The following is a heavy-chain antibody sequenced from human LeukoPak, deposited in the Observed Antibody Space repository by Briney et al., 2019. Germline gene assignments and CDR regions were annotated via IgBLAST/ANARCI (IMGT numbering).Heavy chain of an antibody. Sequence: SETLSLTCTVSGGSISSGGYYWSWIRQPPGKGLEWIGYIYHSGSTYYNPSLKSRVTISVDRSKNQFSLKLSSVTAADTAVYYCAKGSSGIAVAGLIFDYWGQGTLVTVSS. D-gene: IGHD6-19*01. CDR3: AKGSSGIAVAGLIFDY. CDR2: IYHSGST. V-gene: IGHV4-30-2*01. J-gene: IGHJ4*02. CDR1: GGSISSGGYY.